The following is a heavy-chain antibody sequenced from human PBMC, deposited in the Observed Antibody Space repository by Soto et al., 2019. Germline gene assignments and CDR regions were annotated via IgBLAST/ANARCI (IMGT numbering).Heavy chain of an antibody. V-gene: IGHV4-30-2*01. J-gene: IGHJ4*02. CDR3: AKDDFTDRGDDYFDY. Sequence: SETLSLTCAVSGGSISSGGYSWSWIRQPPGKGLEWIGYIYHSGSTYYNPSLKSRVTISVDRSKNQFSLKLSSVTAADTAVYYCAKDDFTDRGDDYFDYWGPGTLVTVSS. CDR1: GGSISSGGYS. CDR2: IYHSGST. D-gene: IGHD2-21*02.